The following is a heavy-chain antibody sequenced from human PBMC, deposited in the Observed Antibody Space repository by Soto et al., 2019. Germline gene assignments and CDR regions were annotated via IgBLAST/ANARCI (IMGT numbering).Heavy chain of an antibody. V-gene: IGHV1-3*01. Sequence: ASVKVACKASGYTFTSYAMHWVRQAPGQRLEWMGWINAYNGNTNYAQKFQGRVTMTTDTSTSTAYMELRSLRSDDTAVYYCARDVGYGLIDYWGQGTLVAVSS. CDR2: INAYNGNT. CDR1: GYTFTSYA. CDR3: ARDVGYGLIDY. J-gene: IGHJ4*02. D-gene: IGHD5-18*01.